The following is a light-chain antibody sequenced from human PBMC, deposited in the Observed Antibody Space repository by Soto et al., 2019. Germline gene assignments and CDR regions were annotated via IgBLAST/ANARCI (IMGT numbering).Light chain of an antibody. CDR3: QQYNSYSYT. CDR2: KAS. J-gene: IGKJ2*01. V-gene: IGKV1-5*03. CDR1: QSISSW. Sequence: DIQMTQSPPTLSASVGDRVTITCRASQSISSWLAWYQQKPGKAPRLLIYKASILQSGVPSRFSGSGSGTEFTLTISSLQPDDFATYYCQQYNSYSYTFGQGTKLEIK.